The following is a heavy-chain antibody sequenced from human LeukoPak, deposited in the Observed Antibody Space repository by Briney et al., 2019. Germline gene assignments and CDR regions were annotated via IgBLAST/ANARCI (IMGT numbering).Heavy chain of an antibody. CDR3: ARSRNGDYFGY. D-gene: IGHD4-17*01. V-gene: IGHV1-3*01. Sequence: GASVEVSCKASGYTFTSYAMHWVRQAPGQRLEWMGWINAGNGNTKYSQKFQGRVTITRDTSASTAYMELSSLRSEDTAVYYCARSRNGDYFGYWGQGTLVTVSS. CDR2: INAGNGNT. CDR1: GYTFTSYA. J-gene: IGHJ4*02.